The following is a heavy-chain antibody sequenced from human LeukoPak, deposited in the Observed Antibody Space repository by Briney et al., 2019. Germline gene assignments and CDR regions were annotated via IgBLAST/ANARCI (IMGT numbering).Heavy chain of an antibody. J-gene: IGHJ4*02. CDR2: IYYSGST. Sequence: NPSETLSLTCTVSGGSISSGGYYWSWIRQHPGKGLEWIGYIYYSGSTYYNPSPKSRVTISVDTSKNQFSLKLSSVTAADTAVYYCARAGSHPYYYDSSGYDFDYWGQGTLVTVSS. CDR3: ARAGSHPYYYDSSGYDFDY. V-gene: IGHV4-31*03. D-gene: IGHD3-22*01. CDR1: GGSISSGGYY.